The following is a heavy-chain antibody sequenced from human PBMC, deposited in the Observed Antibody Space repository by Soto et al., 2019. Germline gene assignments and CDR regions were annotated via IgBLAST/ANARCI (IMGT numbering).Heavy chain of an antibody. V-gene: IGHV1-3*05. CDR3: ARAVAVAAAFDY. CDR1: GYTFTTYA. CDR2: INAGNGNT. Sequence: QVQLVQSGAEEKKPGASVKVSCKASGYTFTTYAMNWVRQAPGQRLEWMGWINAGNGNTKYSQKFQGRVTITSDTSASTAYRELSSLRCEDTSVYSCARAVAVAAAFDYLDQGALVTVSS. D-gene: IGHD6-19*01. J-gene: IGHJ4*02.